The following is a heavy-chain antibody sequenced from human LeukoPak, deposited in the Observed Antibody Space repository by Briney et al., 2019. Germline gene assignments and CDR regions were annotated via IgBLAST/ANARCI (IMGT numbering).Heavy chain of an antibody. J-gene: IGHJ4*02. CDR1: GYTFTSYG. CDR3: ARDLPSSGYYSSFDY. CDR2: ISAYNGNT. D-gene: IGHD3-22*01. V-gene: IGHV1-18*01. Sequence: ASVKVSCKASGYTFTSYGISWVRQAPGQGLEWMGWISAYNGNTNYAQKLQGRVTMTTDTSTSTAYMELRSLRSDDTAVYYCARDLPSSGYYSSFDYWGQGTLVTVSS.